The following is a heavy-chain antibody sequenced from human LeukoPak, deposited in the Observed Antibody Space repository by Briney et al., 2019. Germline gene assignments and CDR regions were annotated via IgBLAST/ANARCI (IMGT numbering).Heavy chain of an antibody. Sequence: SETLSLTCTVSGYSISSGYYWGWIRQPPGKGLEWIGSIYHSGSTYYNPSLKSRVTISVDTSKNQFSLKLGSVTAADTAVYYCAREDIVVVPAAMPTNWFDPWGQGTLVTVSS. CDR1: GYSISSGYY. D-gene: IGHD2-2*01. CDR2: IYHSGST. CDR3: AREDIVVVPAAMPTNWFDP. J-gene: IGHJ5*02. V-gene: IGHV4-38-2*02.